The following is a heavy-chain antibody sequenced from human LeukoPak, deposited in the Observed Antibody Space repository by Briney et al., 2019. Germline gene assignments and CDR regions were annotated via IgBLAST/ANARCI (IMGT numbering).Heavy chain of an antibody. CDR3: SGYDSQYYGMDV. D-gene: IGHD5-12*01. CDR2: IRSKANSYAT. CDR1: GFTFSGSA. V-gene: IGHV3-73*01. Sequence: GGSLRLSCAASGFTFSGSAMHWVRQASGKGLEGVGRIRSKANSYATAYAASVKGRFTISRDDSKNTAYLQMNSLKTEDTAVYYCSGYDSQYYGMDVWGQGTTVTVSS. J-gene: IGHJ6*02.